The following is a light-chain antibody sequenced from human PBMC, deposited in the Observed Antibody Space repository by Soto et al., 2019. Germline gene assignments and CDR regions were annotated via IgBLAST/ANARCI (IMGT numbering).Light chain of an antibody. CDR3: QQYYNLPLT. V-gene: IGKV1-33*01. CDR1: QDISNY. J-gene: IGKJ4*01. Sequence: IQMTQSPSSLSASVGDRVTITCQASQDISNYLNWYQQKPGKAPKLLIYDASNLETGVPSRFSGSGSGTDFTFTISSLQPEDIATYYCQQYYNLPLTFGGGTKVDIK. CDR2: DAS.